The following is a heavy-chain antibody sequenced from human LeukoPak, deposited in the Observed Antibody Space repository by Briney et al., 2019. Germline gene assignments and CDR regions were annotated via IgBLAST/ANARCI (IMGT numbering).Heavy chain of an antibody. CDR3: ARVVVAANPDAFDI. CDR1: GFTFSNYN. D-gene: IGHD2-15*01. V-gene: IGHV3-48*02. J-gene: IGHJ3*02. CDR2: ISSSSSTI. Sequence: GGSLRLSCAASGFTFSNYNINWVRQAPGKGLEWLSYISSSSSTIYYAHSVKGRFTIPRDNAMNSLYLQMNSLRDEDTAVYYCARVVVAANPDAFDIWGQGTMVTVSS.